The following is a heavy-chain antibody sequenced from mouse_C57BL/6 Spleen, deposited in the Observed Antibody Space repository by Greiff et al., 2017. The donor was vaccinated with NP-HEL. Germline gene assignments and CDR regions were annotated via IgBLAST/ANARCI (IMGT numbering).Heavy chain of an antibody. Sequence: QVQLQQSGPELVKPGASVKISCKASGYAFSRSWMNWVKQRPGKGLEWIGRIYPGDGDTNYNGKFKGKATLTADKSSSTAYMQLSSLTSEDSAVYFCASGRYDGYYQTPFAYWGQGTTLTVSS. CDR3: ASGRYDGYYQTPFAY. CDR1: GYAFSRSW. CDR2: IYPGDGDT. D-gene: IGHD2-3*01. J-gene: IGHJ2*01. V-gene: IGHV1-82*01.